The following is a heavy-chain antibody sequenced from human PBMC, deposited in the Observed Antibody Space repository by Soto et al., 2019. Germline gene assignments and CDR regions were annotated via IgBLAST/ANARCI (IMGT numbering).Heavy chain of an antibody. Sequence: PLSHACGASGFTLSSYGMHRVRQAPGKGLEWVAVIAYDGSNKYYADSVKGRFTISRDNSKNTLYLQMNSLRAEDTAVYYCAKEPTGYSNDFYFDCWGRGILVTVSS. CDR3: AKEPTGYSNDFYFDC. CDR1: GFTLSSYG. V-gene: IGHV3-30*18. J-gene: IGHJ4*02. CDR2: IAYDGSNK. D-gene: IGHD3-9*01.